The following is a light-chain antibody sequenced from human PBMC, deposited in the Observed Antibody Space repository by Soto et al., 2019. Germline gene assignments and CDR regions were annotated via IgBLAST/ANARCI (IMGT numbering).Light chain of an antibody. CDR2: EVS. CDR3: SSYTSSSTLDYV. V-gene: IGLV2-14*01. J-gene: IGLJ1*01. Sequence: QSALTQPVSVSGSPGQSITISCTGTSSDVGGYNYVSWYQQHPGKAPKLMIYEVSNRPSGVSNRFSGSKSGNTASLTISGLQAEDEADYYCSSYTSSSTLDYVFGTGTKLTVL. CDR1: SSDVGGYNY.